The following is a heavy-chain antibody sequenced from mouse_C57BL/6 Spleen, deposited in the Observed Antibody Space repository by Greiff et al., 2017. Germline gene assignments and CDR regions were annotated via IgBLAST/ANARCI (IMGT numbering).Heavy chain of an antibody. CDR3: ARCVCAMDY. Sequence: QVQLKQPGAELVKPGASVKLSCKASGYTFTSYWMHWVKQRPGQGLEWIGMIHPTSGSTNYNEKFKGKATLTVDKSSSTAYMQLSSLTSADSAVYYCARCVCAMDYWGKGTSVTVSS. D-gene: IGHD2-10*02. V-gene: IGHV1-64*01. CDR2: IHPTSGST. CDR1: GYTFTSYW. J-gene: IGHJ4*01.